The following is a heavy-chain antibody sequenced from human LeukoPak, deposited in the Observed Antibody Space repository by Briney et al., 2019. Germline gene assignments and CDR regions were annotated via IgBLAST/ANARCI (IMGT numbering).Heavy chain of an antibody. CDR3: ARVVGFGGYYSGLAYPFDY. CDR1: GFTFSNYA. Sequence: GGSLGLSCAASGFTFSNYAMSWVRQAPGKGLEWVSVISGSGGSTYYADSVEGRFTISRDNAKNSLYLQMNSLRAEDTAVYYCARVVGFGGYYSGLAYPFDYWGQGTLVTVSS. V-gene: IGHV3-23*01. D-gene: IGHD3-22*01. CDR2: ISGSGGST. J-gene: IGHJ4*02.